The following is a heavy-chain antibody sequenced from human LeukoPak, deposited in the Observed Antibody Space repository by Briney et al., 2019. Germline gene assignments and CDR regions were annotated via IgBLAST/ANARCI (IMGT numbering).Heavy chain of an antibody. CDR3: AKIGSRWFDP. J-gene: IGHJ5*02. V-gene: IGHV3-23*01. CDR2: ISASGGST. Sequence: PGGSLRLSCAASGFTFSTYGMSWVRQAPGKGLEWVSTISASGGSTYYADSVQGRFTISRDNSKNTLYLHMNSLRAEDTAVYYCAKIGSRWFDPWGQGTLVTVSS. D-gene: IGHD3-10*01. CDR1: GFTFSTYG.